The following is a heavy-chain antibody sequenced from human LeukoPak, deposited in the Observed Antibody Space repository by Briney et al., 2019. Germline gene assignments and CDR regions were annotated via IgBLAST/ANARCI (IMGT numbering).Heavy chain of an antibody. Sequence: SETLSLTCAVSGGSISSSSYYWGWIRQPPGKGLEWIGSIYYSGSTYYNPSLKSRVTISVDTSKNQFSLKLSSVTAADTAVYYCARHRVSVAAFFDYWGQGTLAAVSS. J-gene: IGHJ4*02. D-gene: IGHD2-15*01. CDR3: ARHRVSVAAFFDY. CDR1: GGSISSSSYY. V-gene: IGHV4-39*01. CDR2: IYYSGST.